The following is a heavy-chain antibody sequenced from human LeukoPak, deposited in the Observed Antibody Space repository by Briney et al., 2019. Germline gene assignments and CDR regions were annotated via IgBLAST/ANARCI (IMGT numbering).Heavy chain of an antibody. CDR3: ARGISFFDY. D-gene: IGHD3-3*02. Sequence: SETLSLTCTVSGASISSYYWTWIRQPPGKGLEWIGYIYYSRSTNYNPSLKSRVTISVDTSKNQFSLKLNSVTAADTAVYYCARGISFFDYWGQGTLVTVSP. CDR1: GASISSYY. CDR2: IYYSRST. V-gene: IGHV4-59*01. J-gene: IGHJ4*02.